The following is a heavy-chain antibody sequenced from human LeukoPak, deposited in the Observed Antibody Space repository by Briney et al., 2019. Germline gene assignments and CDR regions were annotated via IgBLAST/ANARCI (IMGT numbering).Heavy chain of an antibody. CDR1: GGSISSYY. CDR3: ARTTVRSRRFDY. Sequence: PSETLSLTCTVSGGSISSYYWSWIRQPPGKGLEWIGYIYYSGSTKYNPSLKSRITISVDTSKNQFSLKLSSVTAADTAVYYCARTTVRSRRFDYWGQGTLVTVSS. CDR2: IYYSGST. D-gene: IGHD4-17*01. V-gene: IGHV4-59*01. J-gene: IGHJ4*02.